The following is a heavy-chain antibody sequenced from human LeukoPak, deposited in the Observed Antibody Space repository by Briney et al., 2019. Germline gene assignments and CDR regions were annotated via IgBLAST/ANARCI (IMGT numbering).Heavy chain of an antibody. D-gene: IGHD5-12*01. CDR1: GFTFSSYW. CDR2: IKQDGSEK. CDR3: ARGGRSGYDSNWFDP. Sequence: GGSLRLSCAASGFTFSSYWMSWVRQAPGKGLEWVANIKQDGSEKYYVDSVKGRFTISRDNAKNSLYLQMNSLRAEDTAVYYCARGGRSGYDSNWFDPWGQGTLVTVSS. J-gene: IGHJ5*02. V-gene: IGHV3-7*02.